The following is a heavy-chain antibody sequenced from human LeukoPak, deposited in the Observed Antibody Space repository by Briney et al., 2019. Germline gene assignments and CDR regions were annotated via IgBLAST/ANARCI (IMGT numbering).Heavy chain of an antibody. Sequence: PSETLSLTCAVYGGSFSGYYWGWIRQPPGKGLEWIGSSYYTGNINYNPSLKSRVTISLDTSKNQFSLNLTSVTAADTAVYYCARGQFLYSTGWPSTIRFDYWGQGALVTVSS. CDR1: GGSFSGYY. CDR2: SYYTGNI. CDR3: ARGQFLYSTGWPSTIRFDY. V-gene: IGHV4-34*01. J-gene: IGHJ4*02. D-gene: IGHD6-19*01.